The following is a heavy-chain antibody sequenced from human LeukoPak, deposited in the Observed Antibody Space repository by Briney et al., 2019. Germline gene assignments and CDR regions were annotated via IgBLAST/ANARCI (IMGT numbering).Heavy chain of an antibody. CDR2: ISYDGSNK. V-gene: IGHV3-30-3*01. D-gene: IGHD3-10*01. CDR3: ARDRRPMAYFDY. J-gene: IGHJ4*02. CDR1: GYTFTGYY. Sequence: SCKASGYTFTGYYMHWVRQAPGKGLEWVAVISYDGSNKYYADSVKGRFTISRDNSKNTLYLQMNSLRAEDTAVYYCARDRRPMAYFDYWGQGTLVTVSS.